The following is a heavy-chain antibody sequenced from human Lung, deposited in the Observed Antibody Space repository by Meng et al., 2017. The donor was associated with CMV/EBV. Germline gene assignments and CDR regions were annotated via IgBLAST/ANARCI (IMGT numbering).Heavy chain of an antibody. CDR2: IKQDGSEK. J-gene: IGHJ2*01. CDR1: GFTFSSYW. CDR3: ARVRITGTQNYWYFAL. V-gene: IGHV3-7*01. Sequence: GESLKISCAASGFTFSSYWMSWVRQAPGKGLEWVANIKQDGSEKYYVDSVKGRFTISRDNAKNSLYLQMNSLRAEDTAVYYCARVRITGTQNYWYFALWGLGTLVTVSS. D-gene: IGHD1-7*01.